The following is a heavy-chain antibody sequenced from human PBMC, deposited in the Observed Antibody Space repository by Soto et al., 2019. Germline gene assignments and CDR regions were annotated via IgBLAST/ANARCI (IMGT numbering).Heavy chain of an antibody. Sequence: SGTLSLTCSFSYDSINSDKYYWGWVPQPPGKGLEWIGSIYYRGNAYYNPSLQTRVTISLDKSKSQFSLKLNSVTAADSAVYHCARDPEGGHAFDIWGQGTMVTVSS. D-gene: IGHD1-26*01. J-gene: IGHJ3*02. CDR2: IYYRGNA. CDR3: ARDPEGGHAFDI. CDR1: YDSINSDKYY. V-gene: IGHV4-39*02.